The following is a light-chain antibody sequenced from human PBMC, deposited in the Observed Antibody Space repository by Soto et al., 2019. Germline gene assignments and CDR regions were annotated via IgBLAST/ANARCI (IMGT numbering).Light chain of an antibody. V-gene: IGKV3-11*01. CDR1: QSVSSY. CDR3: QQRSNQLT. Sequence: EIVLTQSPATLSLSPGERATLSSRASQSVSSYLAWYQQKPGQAPRLLIYDASNRATGIPARFSGSGSGTDFTLTISSLEPEDFAVYYCQQRSNQLTFGGGTKVEIK. J-gene: IGKJ4*01. CDR2: DAS.